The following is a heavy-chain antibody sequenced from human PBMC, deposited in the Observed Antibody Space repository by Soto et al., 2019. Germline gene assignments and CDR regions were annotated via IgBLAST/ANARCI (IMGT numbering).Heavy chain of an antibody. V-gene: IGHV4-30-2*01. CDR2: INHLETT. J-gene: IGHJ4*02. CDR3: ARGGGSDSFDY. D-gene: IGHD1-26*01. Sequence: QLQLHESGSGLVKPSQTLSLTCTVSGASTTYGNYAWSWIRQTPGKGLEWIGYINHLETTFYNPSFESRLTLSIDRAKNQFSLNLNSMSAADRAVYFCARGGGSDSFDYWGQGILVTVSS. CDR1: GASTTYGNYA.